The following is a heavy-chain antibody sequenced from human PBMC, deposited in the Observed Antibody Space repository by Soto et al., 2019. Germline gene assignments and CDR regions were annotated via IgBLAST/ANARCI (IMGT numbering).Heavy chain of an antibody. CDR2: ISASNGNT. CDR1: GYTFTSYG. V-gene: IGHV1-18*01. J-gene: IGHJ6*02. CDR3: ARGYDILTGYYRYGMDV. Sequence: QVQLVQSGAEVKKPGASVKVSCKASGYTFTSYGISWVRQAPGQGLEWMGWISASNGNTNYAQKLQGRDTMTTDTSTSTDYRELRSMRSDDTAVYYCARGYDILTGYYRYGMDVWGQGTTVTVSS. D-gene: IGHD3-9*01.